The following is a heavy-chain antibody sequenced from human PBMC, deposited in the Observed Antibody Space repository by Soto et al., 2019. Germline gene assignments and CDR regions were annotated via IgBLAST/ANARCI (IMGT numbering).Heavy chain of an antibody. J-gene: IGHJ4*02. V-gene: IGHV3-48*04. D-gene: IGHD1-26*01. CDR3: ARDKSGTYSIDY. Sequence: EVRLVESGGGLVQSGGSLRLTCAASGFTFNRYTMNWVRQAPGKGLEWLSYINGGGGTMFYADSVKGRVTISRDNAKNSLYLQMDSLRAEDTAVYYCARDKSGTYSIDYWGQGTLVTVSS. CDR2: INGGGGTM. CDR1: GFTFNRYT.